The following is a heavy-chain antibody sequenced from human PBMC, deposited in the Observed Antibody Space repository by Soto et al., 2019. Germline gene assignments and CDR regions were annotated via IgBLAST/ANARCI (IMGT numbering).Heavy chain of an antibody. CDR1: GYSFTSYW. CDR2: IDPSDSYT. D-gene: IGHD3-16*02. V-gene: IGHV5-10-1*01. CDR3: ASRYTLNYGMDV. J-gene: IGHJ6*02. Sequence: GESLKISCKGSGYSFTSYWISWVRQMPGKGLEWMGRIDPSDSYTNYSPSFQGHVTISADKSISTAYLQWSSLKASDTAMYYCASRYTLNYGMDVWRQGTTVTASS.